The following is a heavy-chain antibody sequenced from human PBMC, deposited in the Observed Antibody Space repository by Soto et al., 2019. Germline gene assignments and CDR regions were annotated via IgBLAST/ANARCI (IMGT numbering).Heavy chain of an antibody. V-gene: IGHV1-69*02. Sequence: QVQLVQSGAEVKRPGSSVKVSCKASGDTFNFYSINWVRQAPGLGLECMGRVNPIVSMSNYAQKFQGRVTMTADKSTSTAYMELSSLRSDDTAISYCASSYGSGYRAFDYWGQGALVTVSS. CDR1: GDTFNFYS. CDR3: ASSYGSGYRAFDY. D-gene: IGHD3-10*01. J-gene: IGHJ4*02. CDR2: VNPIVSMS.